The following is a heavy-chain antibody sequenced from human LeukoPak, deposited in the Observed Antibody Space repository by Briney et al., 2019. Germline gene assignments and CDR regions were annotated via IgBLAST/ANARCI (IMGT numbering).Heavy chain of an antibody. CDR1: GFTFSSYS. CDR3: AKDLLGNWKTPGDFDY. V-gene: IGHV3-21*01. J-gene: IGHJ4*02. CDR2: ISSSSSYI. D-gene: IGHD1-20*01. Sequence: PGGSLRLSCAASGFTFSSYSMNWVRQAPGKGLEWVSSISSSSSYIYYADSVKGRFTISRDNAKNSLYLQMNSLRAEDTAVYYCAKDLLGNWKTPGDFDYWGQGTLVTVSS.